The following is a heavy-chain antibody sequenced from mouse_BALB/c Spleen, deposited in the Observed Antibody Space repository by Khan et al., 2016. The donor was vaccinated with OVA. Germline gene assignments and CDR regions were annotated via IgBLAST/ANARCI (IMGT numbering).Heavy chain of an antibody. CDR2: IGPGSGSA. J-gene: IGHJ4*01. Sequence: DLVEPGASVKLSCKATGYTFTSYWINWIKERPGQGLEWIGQIGPGSGSAYYNELFKGKATLTVDTSSSTAYIQLSSLSSEDSAVYFCASSNYYGRGLYAMDYWGQGTSVTVSS. CDR1: GYTFTSYW. D-gene: IGHD1-1*01. CDR3: ASSNYYGRGLYAMDY. V-gene: IGHV1S41*01.